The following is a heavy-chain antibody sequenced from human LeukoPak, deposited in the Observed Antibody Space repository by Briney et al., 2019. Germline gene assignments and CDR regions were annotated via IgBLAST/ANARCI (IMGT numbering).Heavy chain of an antibody. J-gene: IGHJ3*02. D-gene: IGHD2-21*01. CDR3: VKGSEGADWAFDI. Sequence: GGSLRLSCSASGFTFSGYAMHWVREAPGKGLEYISAISSNGGSTYYADSVQGRFTISRDNSKNTLYLQMGSLRAEDTAVYYCVKGSEGADWAFDIWGQGTMVTVSS. CDR1: GFTFSGYA. V-gene: IGHV3-64D*06. CDR2: ISSNGGST.